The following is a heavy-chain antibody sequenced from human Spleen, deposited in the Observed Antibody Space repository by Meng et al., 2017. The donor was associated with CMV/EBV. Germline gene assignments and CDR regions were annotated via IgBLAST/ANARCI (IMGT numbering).Heavy chain of an antibody. V-gene: IGHV3-30*02. CDR2: TRYDGIYK. Sequence: GESLKISCAASGLNFSSYGMHWVRQAPGKGLERVAFTRYDGIYKYYADSVKGRFTITRDNSKDTLYVQMNSLRAEDTAVYYCAKDLGSQTTLPGIDYWGQGTLVTVSS. J-gene: IGHJ4*02. CDR1: GLNFSSYG. CDR3: AKDLGSQTTLPGIDY. D-gene: IGHD4-11*01.